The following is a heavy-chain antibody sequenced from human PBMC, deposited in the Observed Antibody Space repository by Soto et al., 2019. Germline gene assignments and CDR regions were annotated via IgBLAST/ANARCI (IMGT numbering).Heavy chain of an antibody. D-gene: IGHD2-21*01. CDR1: NGSISTYY. Sequence: SETLSLTCTVSNGSISTYYWSWVRQAPGKGLEWIGYVYYSGTTNYNPSLKSRVTISVDTSKNQFSLKLRSVTAADTAVYYCAKDYLWTGFDPWGQGILVTVSS. V-gene: IGHV4-59*01. CDR2: VYYSGTT. CDR3: AKDYLWTGFDP. J-gene: IGHJ5*02.